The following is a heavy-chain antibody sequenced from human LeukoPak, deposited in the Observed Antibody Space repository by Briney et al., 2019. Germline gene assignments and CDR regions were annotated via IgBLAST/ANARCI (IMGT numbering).Heavy chain of an antibody. J-gene: IGHJ4*02. CDR1: GGTFSSYA. CDR3: AREEAVAGTLDY. Sequence: ASVKVSCKASGGTFSSYAISWVRQAPGQGLEWMGGIIPIFGTANYAQKFQGRVTITADESTSTAYMELSSLRSEDTAVYYCAREEAVAGTLDYWGQGTLVTVSS. V-gene: IGHV1-69*01. D-gene: IGHD6-19*01. CDR2: IIPIFGTA.